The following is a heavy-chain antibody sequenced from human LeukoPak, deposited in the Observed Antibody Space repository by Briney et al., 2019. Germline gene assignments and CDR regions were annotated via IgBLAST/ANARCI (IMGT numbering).Heavy chain of an antibody. V-gene: IGHV3-23*01. J-gene: IGHJ5*02. CDR3: AKGYRWELHH. Sequence: GGSLRLYCAASGFTFSTYLMTWVRQAQGKGLEWVSAISGSGGTTYYADSIKGRFTISRDNSKNTVFLQMNSLRAEDTATYYCAKGYRWELHHWGQGILLIVSS. CDR2: ISGSGGTT. D-gene: IGHD1-26*01. CDR1: GFTFSTYL.